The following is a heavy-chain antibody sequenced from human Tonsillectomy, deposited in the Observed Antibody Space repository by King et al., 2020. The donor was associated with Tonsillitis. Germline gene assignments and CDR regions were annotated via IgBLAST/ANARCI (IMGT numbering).Heavy chain of an antibody. CDR3: AKEEVGYDH. CDR1: GFTFSSYG. Sequence: VQLVESGGGVVQPGRSLRLSCAASGFTFSSYGIHWVRQAPGKGLEWVAVISYDGSIKNYADSVKGRFTISRDNSKNTLYLQMNSLRAEDTAVYYCAKEEVGYDHWDQGTLVTVSS. J-gene: IGHJ4*02. D-gene: IGHD3-16*01. V-gene: IGHV3-30*18. CDR2: ISYDGSIK.